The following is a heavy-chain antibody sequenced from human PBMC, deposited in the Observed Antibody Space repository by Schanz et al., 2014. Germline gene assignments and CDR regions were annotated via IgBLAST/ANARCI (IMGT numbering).Heavy chain of an antibody. Sequence: QVHLVQSGAEVKRPGASVKVSCKASEYSFTSYSMHWVRQAPGQRLEWMGWINTGSGDTKYSQNFQGRVTITRDTSASTAYMELSSLRSEDTAVYYCARDRRFFDRDDLYCFDSWGRGTLVTVSS. V-gene: IGHV1-3*04. J-gene: IGHJ4*02. D-gene: IGHD3-3*01. CDR2: INTGSGDT. CDR1: EYSFTSYS. CDR3: ARDRRFFDRDDLYCFDS.